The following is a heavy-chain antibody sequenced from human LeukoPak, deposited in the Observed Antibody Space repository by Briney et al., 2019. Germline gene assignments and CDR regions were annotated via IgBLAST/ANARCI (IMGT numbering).Heavy chain of an antibody. V-gene: IGHV3-53*01. Sequence: GGSLRLSCAASGFTVSSNYMSWVRQAPGKGLEWVSVIYSGGSTYYADSVKGRFTISRDNSKNTLYLQMNSLRAEDTAVYYCATDYGDYVFDYWGQGTLVTVSS. CDR2: IYSGGST. J-gene: IGHJ4*02. CDR3: ATDYGDYVFDY. CDR1: GFTVSSNY. D-gene: IGHD4-17*01.